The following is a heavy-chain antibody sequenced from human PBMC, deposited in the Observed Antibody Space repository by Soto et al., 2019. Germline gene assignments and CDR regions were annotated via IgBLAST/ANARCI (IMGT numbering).Heavy chain of an antibody. V-gene: IGHV1-2*02. Sequence: ASVKVSWQTSEYSFGDYYLHWVRQAPEQGLEWRGWINLNDGGTNSPRKFQGRLTITSDKSITTVYMELSRRRADDTAVYLCVRDAPSHQSIFDLWGPGTLVTAPQ. J-gene: IGHJ4*02. CDR1: EYSFGDYY. CDR2: INLNDGGT. CDR3: VRDAPSHQSIFDL. D-gene: IGHD2-2*01.